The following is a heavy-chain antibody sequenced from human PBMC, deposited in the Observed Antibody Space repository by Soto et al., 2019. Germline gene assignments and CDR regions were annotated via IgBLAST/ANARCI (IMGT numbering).Heavy chain of an antibody. D-gene: IGHD3-16*01. Sequence: SVKVSCKASGGTFSSYTISWVRQAPGQGLEWMGRIIPILGIANYAQKFQGRVTITADKSTSTAYMELSSLRSEDTAVYYCARDTRFDAVYDYWGQGTLVTVSS. V-gene: IGHV1-69*04. CDR3: ARDTRFDAVYDY. CDR2: IIPILGIA. CDR1: GGTFSSYT. J-gene: IGHJ4*02.